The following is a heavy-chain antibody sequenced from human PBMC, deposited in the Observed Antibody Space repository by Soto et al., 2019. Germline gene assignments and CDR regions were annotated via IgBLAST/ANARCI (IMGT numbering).Heavy chain of an antibody. V-gene: IGHV1-8*01. CDR3: ARERTGTTSMDV. Sequence: QVQLVQSGAEVKKPGASVKVSCKASGYTFTSYDITWVRQATGQGREWMGWTNPNSGNTGYAQKFQGRVTMTRHTSISTAYMELSSLRSEDTAVYYCARERTGTTSMDVWGQGTTVTVSS. CDR1: GYTFTSYD. D-gene: IGHD1-1*01. CDR2: TNPNSGNT. J-gene: IGHJ6*02.